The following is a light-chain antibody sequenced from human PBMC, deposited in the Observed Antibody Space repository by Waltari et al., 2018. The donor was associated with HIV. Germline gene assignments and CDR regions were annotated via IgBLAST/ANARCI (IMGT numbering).Light chain of an antibody. J-gene: IGLJ2*01. CDR1: KLGNKY. CDR2: QDN. V-gene: IGLV3-1*01. Sequence: SYELTQPPSVSVSPGQTASITCSGDKLGNKYVCWYQQKPGQSPVLVIYQDNQRPSGIPERFSGSNSGNTATLTVSGTQAMDEADYYCQAWDSSTDVVFGGGTKLTVL. CDR3: QAWDSSTDVV.